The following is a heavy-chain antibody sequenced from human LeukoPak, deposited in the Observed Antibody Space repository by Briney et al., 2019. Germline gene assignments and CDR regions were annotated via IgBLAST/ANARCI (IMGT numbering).Heavy chain of an antibody. J-gene: IGHJ6*03. D-gene: IGHD4-11*01. CDR2: IIPIFGTA. V-gene: IGHV1-69*01. CDR1: GGTFSNYA. Sequence: SVKVSCKASGGTFSNYAINWVRQAPGQGLEWMGGIIPIFGTANYQQKFQGRVTITADESTSTAYMSLSSLRFEDTAVYYCARPSRDYPPTYYMDVWGKGTTVTVSS. CDR3: ARPSRDYPPTYYMDV.